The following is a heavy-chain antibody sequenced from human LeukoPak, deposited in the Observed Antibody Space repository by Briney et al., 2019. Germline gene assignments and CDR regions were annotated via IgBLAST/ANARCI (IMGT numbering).Heavy chain of an antibody. CDR1: GGSISSYY. J-gene: IGHJ3*02. Sequence: SETLSLTCTVSGGSISSYYWSWIRQPPGKGLEWIGYIYYRGSTSYNPSLKSRVTISVDTSKKQLSLKLSSVTAADTAFYYCARYIVSYPHDAFDIWGQGTMVTVSS. D-gene: IGHD1-26*01. CDR3: ARYIVSYPHDAFDI. CDR2: IYYRGST. V-gene: IGHV4-59*01.